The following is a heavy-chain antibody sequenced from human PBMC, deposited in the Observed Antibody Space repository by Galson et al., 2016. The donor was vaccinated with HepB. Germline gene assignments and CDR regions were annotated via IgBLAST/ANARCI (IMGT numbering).Heavy chain of an antibody. J-gene: IGHJ4*02. Sequence: SLRLSCAASGFTFSSYWMHWVRQGPGKGLVWVSRINTDGSSTTYADSVKGRFTISRDNAKNTLSLQMNSLRAEDTAVYYCARAHGGNLPFDSWGQGTLVTISS. V-gene: IGHV3-74*01. CDR3: ARAHGGNLPFDS. CDR2: INTDGSST. D-gene: IGHD4-23*01. CDR1: GFTFSSYW.